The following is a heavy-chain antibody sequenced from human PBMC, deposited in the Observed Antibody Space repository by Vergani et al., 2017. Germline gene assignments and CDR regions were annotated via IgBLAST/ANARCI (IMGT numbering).Heavy chain of an antibody. J-gene: IGHJ4*02. CDR3: AKGEWDGIVVVPAAIRGGYYFDY. CDR1: GFTFSSYA. V-gene: IGHV3-23*01. CDR2: ISGSGGST. D-gene: IGHD2-2*01. Sequence: EVQLLESGGGLVQPGGSLRLSCAASGFTFSSYAMSWVRQAPGKGLEWVSAISGSGGSTYYADSVKGRFTISRDNSKNTLYLQMNSLRAEDTAVYYCAKGEWDGIVVVPAAIRGGYYFDYWGQGTLVTVSS.